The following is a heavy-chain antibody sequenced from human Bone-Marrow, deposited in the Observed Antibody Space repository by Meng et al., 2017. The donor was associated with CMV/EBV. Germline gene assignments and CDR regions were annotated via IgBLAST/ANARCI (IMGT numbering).Heavy chain of an antibody. D-gene: IGHD2-15*01. Sequence: GGSLRLSCAASGFTFIDYYMIWIRQAPGKGLEWVSYVPDSGSTVYYADSVKGRFTISRDNAKNSLYLQMNSLRAEDTAVYYCARIARISWYFDLWGRGTRVTGSS. CDR2: VPDSGSTV. J-gene: IGHJ2*01. V-gene: IGHV3-11*01. CDR1: GFTFIDYY. CDR3: ARIARISWYFDL.